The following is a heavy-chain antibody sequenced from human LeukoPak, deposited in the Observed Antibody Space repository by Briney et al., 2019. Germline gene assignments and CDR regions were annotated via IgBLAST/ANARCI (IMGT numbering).Heavy chain of an antibody. CDR1: GYSISSGYY. V-gene: IGHV4-38-2*02. CDR2: IYHSGST. Sequence: ASETLSLTCTVSGYSISSGYYWGWIRQPPGKGLEWIGSIYHSGSTYYNPSLKSRVTISVDTSKNQFSLKLSSVTAADTAVYYCARVARDKKVYDSSGYYGAWGQGTLVTVSS. CDR3: ARVARDKKVYDSSGYYGA. D-gene: IGHD3-22*01. J-gene: IGHJ4*02.